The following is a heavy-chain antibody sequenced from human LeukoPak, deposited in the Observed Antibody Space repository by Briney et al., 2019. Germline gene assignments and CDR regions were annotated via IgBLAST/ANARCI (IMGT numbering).Heavy chain of an antibody. CDR2: ISWNSGSI. J-gene: IGHJ4*02. D-gene: IGHD3-22*01. Sequence: GGSLRLSCAASGFTFDDYAMHWVRQAPGKGLEWVSGISWNSGSIGYADSVKGRFTISRDNAKNTLYLQMNSLRAEDTAVYYCARASYDSSGYGARWYFNYWGQGTLVTVSS. CDR1: GFTFDDYA. V-gene: IGHV3-9*01. CDR3: ARASYDSSGYGARWYFNY.